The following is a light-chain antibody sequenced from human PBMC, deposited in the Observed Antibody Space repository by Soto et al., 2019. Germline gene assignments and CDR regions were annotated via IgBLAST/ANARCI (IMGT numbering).Light chain of an antibody. CDR3: QQYGGATQK. CDR2: DAS. J-gene: IGKJ1*01. CDR1: QSVSSY. Sequence: EIVLTQSPATLSWSPGERATLSCRASQSVSSYLAWYQQKLGQAPRLLIYDASKRATGIPDRFSGSGSGTDFTLSIVRLEPEDFAVYYCQQYGGATQKFGQGPRWIS. V-gene: IGKV3-11*01.